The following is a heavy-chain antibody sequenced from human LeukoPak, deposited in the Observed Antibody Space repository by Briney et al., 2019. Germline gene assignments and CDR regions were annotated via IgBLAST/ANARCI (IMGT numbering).Heavy chain of an antibody. V-gene: IGHV3-23*01. CDR1: GFTFSSYA. CDR3: AKLGGQEFHNCYVAV. Sequence: GGSLRLSCAASGFTFSSYAMSWVRQAPGKGLEWVSGIIDSGESTYYANFAKGRFTISRDNSNNTLYLQMNSLRAEDTAVYYCAKLGGQEFHNCYVAVCGKGTTVAVSS. J-gene: IGHJ6*03. D-gene: IGHD3-16*01. CDR2: IIDSGEST.